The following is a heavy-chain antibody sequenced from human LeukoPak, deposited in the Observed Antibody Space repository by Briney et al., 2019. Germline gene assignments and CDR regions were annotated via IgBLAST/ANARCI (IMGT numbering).Heavy chain of an antibody. CDR2: ISADNANT. D-gene: IGHD1-26*01. CDR1: GYTFSTYG. Sequence: ASVKVSCKASGYTFSTYGITWVRQAPGQGLEWMGWISADNANTNYAQKVQGRVTMTTDTSTSTAYMELRSLRSDDTAVVYCARSLSAKWGSDYWGQGTLVTVSS. CDR3: ARSLSAKWGSDY. J-gene: IGHJ4*02. V-gene: IGHV1-18*01.